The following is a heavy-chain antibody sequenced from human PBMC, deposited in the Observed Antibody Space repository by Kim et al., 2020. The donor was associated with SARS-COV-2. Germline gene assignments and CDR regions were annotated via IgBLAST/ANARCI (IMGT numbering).Heavy chain of an antibody. CDR2: IYPGDSDT. CDR1: GYSFTSYW. J-gene: IGHJ5*02. Sequence: GESLKISCKGSGYSFTSYWIGWVRQMPGKGLEWMGIIYPGDSDTRYSPSFQGQVTISADKSISTAYLQWSSLKASDTAMYYCARHRDVSLDWGYNWFDPWGQGTLVTVSS. D-gene: IGHD7-27*01. V-gene: IGHV5-51*01. CDR3: ARHRDVSLDWGYNWFDP.